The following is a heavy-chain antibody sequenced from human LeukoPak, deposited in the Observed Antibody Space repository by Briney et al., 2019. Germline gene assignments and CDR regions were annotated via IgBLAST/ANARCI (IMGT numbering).Heavy chain of an antibody. D-gene: IGHD3-3*02. Sequence: GGSLRLSCAASGFTFSSYAMSWVRQAPAKGLEWVSAISGSGGSTYYADSVKGRFTISRDNSENTLYLQMNSLRAEDTAVYYCAKDAHFGPYYFDFWGQGTLVTVSS. J-gene: IGHJ4*02. CDR2: ISGSGGST. V-gene: IGHV3-23*01. CDR3: AKDAHFGPYYFDF. CDR1: GFTFSSYA.